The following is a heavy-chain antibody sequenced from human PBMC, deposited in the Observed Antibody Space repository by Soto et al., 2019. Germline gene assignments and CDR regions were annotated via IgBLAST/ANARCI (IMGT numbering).Heavy chain of an antibody. D-gene: IGHD4-17*01. CDR3: ARAHDSGDVDY. Sequence: QVQLVQSGAEVKEPGASVKVSCKSSGYIFSSHDINWVRQATGQGLEWMGSVNPNSGNTLYARRFQGRVTMTRSTSISTAYMELSSLRFDHTAVYYCARAHDSGDVDYWGQGTLVTVSS. V-gene: IGHV1-8*01. J-gene: IGHJ4*02. CDR1: GYIFSSHD. CDR2: VNPNSGNT.